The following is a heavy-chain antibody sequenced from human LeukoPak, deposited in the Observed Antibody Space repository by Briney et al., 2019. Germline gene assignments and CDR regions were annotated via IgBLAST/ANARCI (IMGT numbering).Heavy chain of an antibody. CDR2: TYYSGTA. D-gene: IGHD5-18*01. V-gene: IGHV4-59*01. CDR1: GGSISTYH. Sequence: PSETLSLTCTVSGGSISTYHWSWSRLPPGKGLEWIGYTYYSGTASYTPSLKSRVTMSLDTSKNQFSLKLTSVTAADTAVYYCARSAPGYSYGYFDYWGQGTLVTVSS. J-gene: IGHJ4*02. CDR3: ARSAPGYSYGYFDY.